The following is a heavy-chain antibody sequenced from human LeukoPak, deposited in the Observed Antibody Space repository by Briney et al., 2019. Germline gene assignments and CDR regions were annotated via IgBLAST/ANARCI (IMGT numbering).Heavy chain of an antibody. CDR1: GYTFTSYD. D-gene: IGHD6-13*01. CDR3: ARGLAAAGEPSDFDY. CDR2: MNPNSGNT. Sequence: ASVEVSCKASGYTFTSYDINWVRQATGQGLEWMGWMNPNSGNTGYAQKFQGRVTMTRNTSISTAYMELSSLRSEDTAVYYCARGLAAAGEPSDFDYWGQGTLVTVSS. J-gene: IGHJ4*02. V-gene: IGHV1-8*01.